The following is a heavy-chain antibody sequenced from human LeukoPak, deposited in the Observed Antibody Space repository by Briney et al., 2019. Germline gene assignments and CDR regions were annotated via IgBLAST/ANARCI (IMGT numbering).Heavy chain of an antibody. CDR3: ARELLGPHFYGMDV. V-gene: IGHV3-13*01. J-gene: IGHJ6*02. D-gene: IGHD3-3*02. Sequence: PGGSLRLSCAASGFTFSSYSMNWVRQVTGKGLEWVSAIHTSGLTYYANSVKGRFIISRDNGKDSLFLQMNSLRAGDTSVYYCARELLGPHFYGMDVWGQGTTVTVSS. CDR1: GFTFSSYS. CDR2: IHTSGLT.